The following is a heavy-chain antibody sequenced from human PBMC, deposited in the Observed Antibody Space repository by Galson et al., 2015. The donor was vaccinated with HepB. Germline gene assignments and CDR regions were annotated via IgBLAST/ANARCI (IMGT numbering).Heavy chain of an antibody. CDR1: GGSFSGYY. J-gene: IGHJ4*02. CDR3: ASRSSGWFKNDY. D-gene: IGHD6-19*01. V-gene: IGHV4-34*01. Sequence: SETLSLTCAVYGGSFSGYYWSWIRQPPGKGLEWIGEINHSGSTNYNPSLKSRVTISVDTSKNQFSLKLSSVTAADTAVYYCASRSSGWFKNDYWGQGTLVTVSS. CDR2: INHSGST.